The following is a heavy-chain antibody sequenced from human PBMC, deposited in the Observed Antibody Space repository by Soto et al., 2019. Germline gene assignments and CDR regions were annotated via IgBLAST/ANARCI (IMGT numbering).Heavy chain of an antibody. J-gene: IGHJ6*02. CDR2: ISAYNGNT. CDR1: GYTFTSYG. D-gene: IGHD6-6*01. V-gene: IGHV1-18*04. CDR3: ARVPRIAARRGYYYYGMDV. Sequence: VKVSCKASGYTFTSYGISWVRQAPGQGLEWMGWISAYNGNTNYAQKLQGRVTMTTDTSTSTAYMELRSLRSDDTAVYYCARVPRIAARRGYYYYGMDVWGQGTTVTVSS.